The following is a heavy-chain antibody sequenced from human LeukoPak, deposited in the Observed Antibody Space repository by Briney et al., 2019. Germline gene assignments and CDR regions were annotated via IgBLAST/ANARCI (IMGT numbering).Heavy chain of an antibody. CDR3: ARAAPHSGYDFWSGIPWLGMDV. J-gene: IGHJ6*02. Sequence: SETLSLTCAAYGGSFSGYYWSWIRQTPGKGLEWIGEINHSGSTNYNPSLKSRVTISVDTSKNQFSLKLSSVTAADTAVYYCARAAPHSGYDFWSGIPWLGMDVWGQGTTVTVSS. V-gene: IGHV4-34*01. CDR1: GGSFSGYY. D-gene: IGHD3-3*01. CDR2: INHSGST.